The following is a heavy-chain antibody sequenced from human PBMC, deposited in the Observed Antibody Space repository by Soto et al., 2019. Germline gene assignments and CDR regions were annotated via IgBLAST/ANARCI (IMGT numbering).Heavy chain of an antibody. Sequence: QVQLVQSGAEVKKPGSSVKVSCKASGGTFSSYAISWVRQAPGLGLEWMGGIIPIFGTANYAQKFQGRVTITADKSTSTAYMELSSLRSEDTAVYYCARSTYSSSSGDYYYGMDVWGQGTTVTVSS. CDR1: GGTFSSYA. CDR3: ARSTYSSSSGDYYYGMDV. J-gene: IGHJ6*02. CDR2: IIPIFGTA. V-gene: IGHV1-69*06. D-gene: IGHD6-6*01.